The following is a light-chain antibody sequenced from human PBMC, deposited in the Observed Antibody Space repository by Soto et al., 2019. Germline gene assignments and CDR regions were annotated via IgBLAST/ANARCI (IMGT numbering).Light chain of an antibody. V-gene: IGLV2-8*01. CDR3: SSYAGSTNWV. J-gene: IGLJ3*02. CDR2: EFS. Sequence: QSVLTQPPSASASPGQSVTISCTGTSSDVGAYNYVSWYQQHPGKAPKLMIYEFSKRPSGVPDRFSGSKSGNTASLTVSGLQAEDEADYYCSSYAGSTNWVFGGGTKVTVL. CDR1: SSDVGAYNY.